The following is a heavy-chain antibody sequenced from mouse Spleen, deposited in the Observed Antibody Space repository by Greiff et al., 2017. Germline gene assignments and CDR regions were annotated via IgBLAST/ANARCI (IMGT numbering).Heavy chain of an antibody. V-gene: IGHV1-22*01. CDR2: INPNNGGT. Sequence: EVQLQQSGPELVKPGASVKMSCKASGYTFTDYNMHWVKQSHGKSLEWIGYINPNNGGTSYNQKFKGKATLTVNKSSSTAYMELRSLTSEDSAVYFCARRADGYYEGFAYWGQGTLVTVSA. CDR3: ARRADGYYEGFAY. J-gene: IGHJ3*01. D-gene: IGHD2-3*01. CDR1: GYTFTDYN.